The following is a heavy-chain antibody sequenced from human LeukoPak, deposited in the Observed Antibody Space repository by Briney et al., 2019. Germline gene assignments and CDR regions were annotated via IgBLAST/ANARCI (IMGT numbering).Heavy chain of an antibody. V-gene: IGHV3-11*06. J-gene: IGHJ4*02. CDR3: ARGGTGAFDY. CDR1: RFPFTSGFTFSDYY. D-gene: IGHD2-8*02. CDR2: ISSTSAYT. Sequence: PGGSLRLSCAASRFPFTSGFTFSDYYMSWIRQAPGKGLEWVSYISSTSAYTSYADSVRGRFTISRDNANNSLFLQMNGLRAEDTAIYYCARGGTGAFDYWGQGTLVTVSS.